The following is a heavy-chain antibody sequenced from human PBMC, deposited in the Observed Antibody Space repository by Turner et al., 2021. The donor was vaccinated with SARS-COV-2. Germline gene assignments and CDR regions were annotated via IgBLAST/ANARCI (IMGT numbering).Heavy chain of an antibody. D-gene: IGHD1-26*01. CDR2: IDGDGTTT. J-gene: IGHJ4*02. CDR3: ARDTATRSGSHSVDS. Sequence: DVQLVESGGGCVQPGGSLRPSCAASGSTFGRSEMSWVRKAQGKGLEWLAYIDGDGTTTFYAHSVKGRFTISRDNRKNSLFLQMSTLRADDTAIYYCARDTATRSGSHSVDSWGRGTLVTVST. V-gene: IGHV3-48*03. CDR1: GSTFGRSE.